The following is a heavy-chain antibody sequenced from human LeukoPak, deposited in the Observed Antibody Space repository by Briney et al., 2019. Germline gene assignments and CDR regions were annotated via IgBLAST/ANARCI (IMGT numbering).Heavy chain of an antibody. D-gene: IGHD2-2*01. CDR2: ISGSGGST. Sequence: GGSLRLSCAASGFTFSSYGMSWVRQAPGKGLEWVSAISGSGGSTYYADSVKGRFTISRDNSKHTLYLQMNSLRAEDTAVYYCSKWKAIVLVPAARSPIDYWGQGTLVTVSS. CDR1: GFTFSSYG. V-gene: IGHV3-23*01. CDR3: SKWKAIVLVPAARSPIDY. J-gene: IGHJ4*02.